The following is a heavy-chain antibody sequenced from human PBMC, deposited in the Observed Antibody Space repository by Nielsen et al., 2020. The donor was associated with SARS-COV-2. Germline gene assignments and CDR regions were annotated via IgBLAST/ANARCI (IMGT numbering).Heavy chain of an antibody. CDR3: AKEGNSGSAYDQ. V-gene: IGHV3-30*02. CDR2: IWYDGTNK. J-gene: IGHJ5*02. Sequence: GGSLRLSCAASGFSFSNFGMHWVRQAPGKGLEWVAFIWYDGTNKYYVDSVRGRFTISRDNSKNTLYLQMNSLRAEDTALYYCAKEGNSGSAYDQWGQGTLVTVSS. D-gene: IGHD1-26*01. CDR1: GFSFSNFG.